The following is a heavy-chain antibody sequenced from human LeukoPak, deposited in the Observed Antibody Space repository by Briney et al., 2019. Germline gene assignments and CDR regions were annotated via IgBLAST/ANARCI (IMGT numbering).Heavy chain of an antibody. CDR2: IRSNSDGGTI. CDR1: GFTFSNAW. Sequence: NPGGSLRLSCATSGFTFSNAWMNWVRQAPGKGLEWVGRIRSNSDGGTIDYAAPVKGRFTLSRDDSKTALYLRMNSLQTEDTAVYYCATDFYDSTWGQGTLVTVSS. D-gene: IGHD3-22*01. J-gene: IGHJ5*02. V-gene: IGHV3-15*07. CDR3: ATDFYDST.